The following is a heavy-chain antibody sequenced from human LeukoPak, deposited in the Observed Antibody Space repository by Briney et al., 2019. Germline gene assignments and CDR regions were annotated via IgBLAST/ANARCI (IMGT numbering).Heavy chain of an antibody. D-gene: IGHD6-6*01. CDR2: ISWNSGSI. Sequence: GRSLRLSCAASGFTFDDYAMHWVRQAPGKGLEWGSGISWNSGSIGYADSVKGRFTISRDNAKNSLYLQMNSLRAEDTALYYCAKDTLSIAAHRGFDYWGQGTLVTVSS. CDR1: GFTFDDYA. J-gene: IGHJ4*02. CDR3: AKDTLSIAAHRGFDY. V-gene: IGHV3-9*01.